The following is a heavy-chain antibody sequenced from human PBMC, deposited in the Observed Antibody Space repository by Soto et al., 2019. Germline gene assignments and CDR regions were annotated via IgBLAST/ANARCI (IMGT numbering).Heavy chain of an antibody. D-gene: IGHD3-22*01. CDR2: INHSGTV. CDR1: GGSFSGHS. CDR3: STRAYDTNGYYRFDP. Sequence: QVQLQQWGAGLLKPSETLSLTCAVYGGSFSGHSWTWIRQSPGKGLEWIGDINHSGTVNYSPSLMSPVTISLDTSKNQFSLTLSAVTAADTAMYYCSTRAYDTNGYYRFDPWGQGTLVTVSS. V-gene: IGHV4-34*01. J-gene: IGHJ5*01.